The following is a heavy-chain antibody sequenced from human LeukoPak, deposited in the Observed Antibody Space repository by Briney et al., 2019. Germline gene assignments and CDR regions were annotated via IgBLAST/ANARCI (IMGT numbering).Heavy chain of an antibody. CDR2: IQYDAINE. CDR3: AKVRSRYIWGTPQWPFDM. J-gene: IGHJ3*02. D-gene: IGHD3-16*01. CDR1: GFTFSHYG. V-gene: IGHV3-30*02. Sequence: TGGSLRLSCAASGFTFSHYGMHWVRQIPGKGLEWVAFIQYDAINEYYADSVKGRFSISRDNSKNTLLLQMNSLRPEDTALYYCAKVRSRYIWGTPQWPFDMWGQGTMVTV.